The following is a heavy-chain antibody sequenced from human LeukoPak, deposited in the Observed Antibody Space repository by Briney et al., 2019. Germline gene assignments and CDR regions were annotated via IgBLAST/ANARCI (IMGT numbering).Heavy chain of an antibody. J-gene: IGHJ4*02. D-gene: IGHD1-26*01. CDR1: GFTFSNYA. V-gene: IGHV3-23*01. CDR2: ISGSGGRT. Sequence: GGSLRLSCAASGFTFSNYAMSWVRQAPGRGLEWVSGISGSGGRTNYADSVKGRFTISRDKSKNTLYLQMNSLRVEDTAVYYCAKADRSSGSYSFDYWGQGILATVSS. CDR3: AKADRSSGSYSFDY.